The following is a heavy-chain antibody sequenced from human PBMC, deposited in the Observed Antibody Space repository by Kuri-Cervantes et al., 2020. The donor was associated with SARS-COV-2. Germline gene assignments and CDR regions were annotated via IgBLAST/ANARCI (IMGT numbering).Heavy chain of an antibody. Sequence: GESLKISCAASGFTFSSYGMHWVRQAPGKGLEWVAFIRYDGSNKYYADSVKGRFTISRDNSKSTLYLQMNSLRAEDTAVYYCARCRGGYYDSSGFYDGDAFDIWGQGTMVTVSS. CDR1: GFTFSSYG. CDR2: IRYDGSNK. V-gene: IGHV3-30*02. D-gene: IGHD3-22*01. CDR3: ARCRGGYYDSSGFYDGDAFDI. J-gene: IGHJ3*02.